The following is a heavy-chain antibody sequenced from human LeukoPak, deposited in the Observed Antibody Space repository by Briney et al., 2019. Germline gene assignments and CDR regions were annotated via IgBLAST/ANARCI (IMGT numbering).Heavy chain of an antibody. CDR1: GFTFSSYA. D-gene: IGHD3-10*01. CDR3: AKNRGYSSGVF. CDR2: IYSGGTT. Sequence: GGSLRLSCAASGFTFSSYAMHWVRQAPGKGLEWVSIIYSGGTTYYADSVKGRFTISRDNSKKMLYLQMNSLRAEDTAVYYCAKNRGYSSGVFGGQGTLLTVSA. J-gene: IGHJ4*02. V-gene: IGHV3-66*01.